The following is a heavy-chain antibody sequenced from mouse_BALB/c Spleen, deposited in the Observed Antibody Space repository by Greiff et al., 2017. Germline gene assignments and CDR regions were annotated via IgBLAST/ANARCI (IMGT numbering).Heavy chain of an antibody. CDR3: ARSGTGTVLDD. Sequence: EVQLQESGPELVKPGASVKISCKASGYSFTGYYMHWVKQSHVKSLEWIGRINPYNGATSYNQNFKDKASLTVDKSSSTAYMELHSLTSEDSAVYYCARSGTGTVLDDWGQGTTLTVSS. V-gene: IGHV1-31*01. D-gene: IGHD4-1*01. J-gene: IGHJ2*01. CDR2: INPYNGAT. CDR1: GYSFTGYY.